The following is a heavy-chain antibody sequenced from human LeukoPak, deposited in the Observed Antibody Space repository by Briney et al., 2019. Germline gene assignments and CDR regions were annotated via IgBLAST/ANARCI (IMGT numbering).Heavy chain of an antibody. Sequence: GGSLRLSCEASGYTFSDPYMSWIRQAPGKGLECLSYISGSGTDINYADSVRGRFTISRDNAKNLLYLQMNDLRVEDTAVYYCARTARHLDYWGQGTLVTVSS. CDR3: ARTARHLDY. D-gene: IGHD5-18*01. CDR2: ISGSGTDI. V-gene: IGHV3-11*04. CDR1: GYTFSDPY. J-gene: IGHJ4*02.